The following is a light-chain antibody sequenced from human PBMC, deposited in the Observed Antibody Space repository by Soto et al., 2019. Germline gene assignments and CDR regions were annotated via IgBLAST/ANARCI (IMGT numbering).Light chain of an antibody. J-gene: IGKJ1*01. V-gene: IGKV1-5*03. Sequence: DIQMTQSPSTLSASVGDRVTITCRASQTTINWLAWYQQKPGKAPKLLIYKASTLESGVPSRFSGSGSRTEFTLTISNLQPDDFGTYYCQHQRTFGQGTKVEIK. CDR1: QTTINW. CDR2: KAS. CDR3: QHQRT.